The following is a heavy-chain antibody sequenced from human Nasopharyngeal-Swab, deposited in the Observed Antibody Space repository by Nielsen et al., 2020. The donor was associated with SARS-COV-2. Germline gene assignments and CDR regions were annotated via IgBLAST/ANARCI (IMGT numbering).Heavy chain of an antibody. Sequence: GGSLRLSCAASGFTVSSNYMSWVRQAPGKGLEWVSVIYSGGSTYYADSVKGRFTISRDNSKNTLYLQMNSLRAEDTAVYYCARAIRMYSSSWTYYYYGMDVWAKGPRSPSP. V-gene: IGHV3-53*01. CDR3: ARAIRMYSSSWTYYYYGMDV. J-gene: IGHJ6*02. CDR1: GFTVSSNY. D-gene: IGHD6-13*01. CDR2: IYSGGST.